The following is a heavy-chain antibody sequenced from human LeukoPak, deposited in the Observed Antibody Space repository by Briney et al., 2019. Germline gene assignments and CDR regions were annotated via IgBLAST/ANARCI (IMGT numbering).Heavy chain of an antibody. V-gene: IGHV4-34*01. CDR3: ARGGIALGW. D-gene: IGHD6-13*01. CDR2: INHSGST. J-gene: IGHJ4*02. CDR1: GGSFSGYY. Sequence: PSETLSLTCAVYGGSFSGYYWSWIRRPPGKGLEWIGEINHSGSTNYNPSLKSRVTISVDTSKNQFSLKLSSVTAADTAVYYCARGGIALGWWGQGTLVTVSS.